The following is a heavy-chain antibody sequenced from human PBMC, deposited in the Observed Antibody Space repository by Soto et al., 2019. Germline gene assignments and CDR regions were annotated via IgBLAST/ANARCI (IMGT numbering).Heavy chain of an antibody. Sequence: ERSLRLSLIPSGISLPCYWPSWVRQAHGKEHEWLSTIKTDASGKKYVSSVKGRFIMCRDNSNNAVYLQMDSLRTEDTGVYYCARDSGYGAGISVIRSIVNWGHATLVTVSS. V-gene: IGHV3-7*01. J-gene: IGHJ4*01. CDR3: ARDSGYGAGISVIRSIVN. D-gene: IGHD3-10*01. CDR1: GISLPCYW. CDR2: IKTDASGK.